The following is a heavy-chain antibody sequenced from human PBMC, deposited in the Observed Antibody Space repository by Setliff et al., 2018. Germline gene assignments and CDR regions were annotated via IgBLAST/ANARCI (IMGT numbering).Heavy chain of an antibody. CDR1: GGFTSSFY. J-gene: IGHJ5*02. CDR2: VDHSGST. CDR3: ARDYQGGWFDP. D-gene: IGHD3-16*01. V-gene: IGHV4-59*01. Sequence: ETLSLTCTISGGFTSSFYWSWIRQAPGKGLEWIGYVDHSGSTNFSPSLKSRGTISVDTSKTQVSLTLRSVTAADTAVYYCARDYQGGWFDPWGPGTLVTVSS.